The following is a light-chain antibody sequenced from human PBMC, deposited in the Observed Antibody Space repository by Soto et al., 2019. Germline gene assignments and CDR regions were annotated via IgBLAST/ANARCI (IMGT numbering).Light chain of an antibody. CDR1: RSDVGRYDL. CDR3: CSYARSSSLL. CDR2: EVS. Sequence: QSVLTQTASVSGSPGQSITISCSGTRSDVGRYDLVSWYQQYPGKAPNLIIYEVSKRPSGVSSRFSGSKSGNTASLTISGLQAEDEADYYCCSYARSSSLLFGGGTQLTVL. V-gene: IGLV2-23*02. J-gene: IGLJ2*01.